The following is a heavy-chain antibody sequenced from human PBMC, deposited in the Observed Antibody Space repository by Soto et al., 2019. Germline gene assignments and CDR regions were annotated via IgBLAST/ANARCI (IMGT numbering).Heavy chain of an antibody. CDR3: AKDIGTTWIYYMDV. J-gene: IGHJ6*03. D-gene: IGHD4-17*01. Sequence: GGSLRLSCAASGFTFDDYAMHWVRQAPGKGLEWVSGISWNSGSIGYADSVKGRFTISRDNAKNSLYLQMNSLRAEDTALYYCAKDIGTTWIYYMDVWGKGTTVTVSS. V-gene: IGHV3-9*01. CDR2: ISWNSGSI. CDR1: GFTFDDYA.